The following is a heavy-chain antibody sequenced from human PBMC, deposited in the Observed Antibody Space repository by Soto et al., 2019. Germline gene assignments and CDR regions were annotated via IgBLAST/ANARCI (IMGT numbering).Heavy chain of an antibody. CDR1: GFTFSSYG. CDR3: ARERGYSYGYLTPLDV. Sequence: GGSLRLSCAASGFTFSSYGMHWVRQAPGKGLEWVAVIWYDGSNKYYADSVKGRFTISRDNSKNTLYLQMNSLRAEDTAVYYCARERGYSYGYLTPLDVWGQGTTVTVSS. D-gene: IGHD5-18*01. J-gene: IGHJ6*02. V-gene: IGHV3-33*01. CDR2: IWYDGSNK.